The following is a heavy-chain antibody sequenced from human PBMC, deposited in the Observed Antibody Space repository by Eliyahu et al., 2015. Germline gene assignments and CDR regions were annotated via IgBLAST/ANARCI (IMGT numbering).Heavy chain of an antibody. CDR1: GFPFSDYA. V-gene: IGHV3-64D*06. CDR3: VKPPLYYYDSTAYYPY. CDR2: ISSNDEST. Sequence: EVQLVESGGGLVQPGGSLRLSCSASGFPFSDYALHWVRQAPGKGLEYVSAISSNDESTYYADSVKGRVTISRDNSKNTLYLQMSSLRAEDTAVYYCVKPPLYYYDSTAYYPYWGQGTLVTVSS. J-gene: IGHJ4*02. D-gene: IGHD3-22*01.